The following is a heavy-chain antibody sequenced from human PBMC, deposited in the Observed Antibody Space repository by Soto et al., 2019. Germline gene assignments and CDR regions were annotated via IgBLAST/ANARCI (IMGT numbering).Heavy chain of an antibody. D-gene: IGHD3-10*01. CDR1: GYTFTNYD. CDR3: ARGYYYGSGRPTPGGMDV. Sequence: QVHLVQSGAEVKKPGASVKVSCKASGYTFTNYDINWVRQAPGQGLEWMGWISTYTGNTNYAQKLQGRVTMTTDTAPSTPSMELRSLRSDDTAVYFCARGYYYGSGRPTPGGMDVWGQGTTVTVSS. J-gene: IGHJ6*02. CDR2: ISTYTGNT. V-gene: IGHV1-18*01.